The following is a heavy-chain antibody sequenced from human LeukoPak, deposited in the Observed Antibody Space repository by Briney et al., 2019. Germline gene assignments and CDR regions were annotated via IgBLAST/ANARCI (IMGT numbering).Heavy chain of an antibody. CDR1: GGSISSSSYY. Sequence: SETLSLTCTASGGSISSSSYYWGWIRQPPGKGLEWIGSIYYSGSTYYNPSLKSRVTISVDTSKNQFSLKLSSVTAADTAVYYCARHSAYYDFWSGFSTFDYWGQGTLVTVSS. V-gene: IGHV4-39*01. CDR3: ARHSAYYDFWSGFSTFDY. J-gene: IGHJ4*02. D-gene: IGHD3-3*01. CDR2: IYYSGST.